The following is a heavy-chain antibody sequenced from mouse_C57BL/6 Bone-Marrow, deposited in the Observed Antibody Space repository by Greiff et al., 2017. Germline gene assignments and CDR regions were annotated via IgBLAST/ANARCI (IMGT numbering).Heavy chain of an antibody. CDR1: GYTFTSYW. CDR2: IDPSDSYT. D-gene: IGHD1-1*01. CDR3: ATWPTVVAEAMDY. V-gene: IGHV1-69*01. J-gene: IGHJ4*01. Sequence: QVQLKEPGAELVMPGASVKLSCKASGYTFTSYWMHWVKQRPGQGLEWIGEIDPSDSYTNYNQKFKGKSTLTVDKSSSTAYMQLSSLTSEDATVYYCATWPTVVAEAMDYWGQGTSVTVSS.